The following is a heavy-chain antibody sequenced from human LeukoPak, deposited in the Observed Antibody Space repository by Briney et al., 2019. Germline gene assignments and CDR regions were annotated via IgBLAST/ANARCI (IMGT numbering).Heavy chain of an antibody. CDR3: ARDLGYDFWSGYPRDYFDY. V-gene: IGHV3-23*01. CDR2: ISGSGGST. Sequence: PGGSLRLSCAASGFTFSSYAMSWVRQAPGKGLEWVSAISGSGGSTYYADSVKGRFTISRDNSKNALYLQMNSLRAEDTAVYYCARDLGYDFWSGYPRDYFDYWGQGTLVTVSS. J-gene: IGHJ4*02. D-gene: IGHD3-3*01. CDR1: GFTFSSYA.